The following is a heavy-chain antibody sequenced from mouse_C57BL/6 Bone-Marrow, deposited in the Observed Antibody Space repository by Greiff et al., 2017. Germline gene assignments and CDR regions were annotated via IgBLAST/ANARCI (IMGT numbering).Heavy chain of an antibody. CDR1: GYAFSSSW. J-gene: IGHJ2*01. V-gene: IGHV1-82*01. Sequence: VKLQESGPELVKPGASVKISCKASGYAFSSSWMNWVKQRPGKGLEWIGRIYPGDGDTNYNGKFKGKATLTADKSSSTAYMQLSSLTSEDSAVYFCARSGRDFDYWGQGTTLTVSS. CDR3: ARSGRDFDY. CDR2: IYPGDGDT.